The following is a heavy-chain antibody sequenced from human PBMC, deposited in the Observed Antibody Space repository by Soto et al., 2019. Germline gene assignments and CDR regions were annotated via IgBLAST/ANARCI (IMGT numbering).Heavy chain of an antibody. CDR3: ARDRDSSIGDDAFDI. CDR1: GFTVSSNY. J-gene: IGHJ3*02. CDR2: IYSGGST. V-gene: IGHV3-66*01. D-gene: IGHD6-19*01. Sequence: GGSLRLSCAASGFTVSSNYMSWVRQAPGEGLEWVSVIYSGGSTYYADSVKGRFTISRDNSKNTLYLQMNSLRAEDTAVYYCARDRDSSIGDDAFDIWGQGTMVTVSS.